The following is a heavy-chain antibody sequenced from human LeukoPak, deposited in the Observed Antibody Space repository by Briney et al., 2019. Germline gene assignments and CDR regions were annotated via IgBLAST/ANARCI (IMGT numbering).Heavy chain of an antibody. J-gene: IGHJ3*02. V-gene: IGHV1-2*02. CDR3: AREVLAWNALDI. Sequence: EASVKVSCKTSGYTFNNYYIHWIRQAPGQGLEWMGWINPHSGGTNYAQKFQDRVTVTRDTSTTTAYMELTSLRSDDTAIYYCAREVLAWNALDIWGQGTMVTVSS. D-gene: IGHD3-10*01. CDR1: GYTFNNYY. CDR2: INPHSGGT.